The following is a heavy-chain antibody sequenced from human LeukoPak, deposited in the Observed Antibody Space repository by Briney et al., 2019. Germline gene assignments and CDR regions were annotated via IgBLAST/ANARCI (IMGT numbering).Heavy chain of an antibody. D-gene: IGHD6-19*01. CDR2: INHSGGT. CDR1: GGSFSGYY. CDR3: ARALGAVAGTDFDY. V-gene: IGHV4-34*01. Sequence: SETLSLTCAVYGGSFSGYYWSWIRQPPGKGLEWIGEINHSGGTNYNPSLKSRVTISVDTSKNQFSLKLSSVTAADTAVYYCARALGAVAGTDFDYWGQGTLVTVSS. J-gene: IGHJ4*02.